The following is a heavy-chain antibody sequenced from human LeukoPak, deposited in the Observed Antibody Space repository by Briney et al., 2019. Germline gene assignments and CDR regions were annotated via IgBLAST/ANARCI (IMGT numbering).Heavy chain of an antibody. CDR1: GFTFSSYA. CDR2: ISGSGGST. J-gene: IGHJ4*02. V-gene: IGHV3-23*01. Sequence: GGSLRLSCAASGFTFSSYAMSWVRQAPGKGLEWVSAISGSGGSTYYADSVKGQFTISRDNSKNTLYLQMNSLRAEDTAVYYCAKAPAYYDFWSGWFDYWGQGTLVTVSS. D-gene: IGHD3-3*01. CDR3: AKAPAYYDFWSGWFDY.